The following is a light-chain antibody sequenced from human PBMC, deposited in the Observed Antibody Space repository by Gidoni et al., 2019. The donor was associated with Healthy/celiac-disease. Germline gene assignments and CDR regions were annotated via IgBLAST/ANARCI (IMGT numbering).Light chain of an antibody. Sequence: DIQMTQSQSSLSASVGDRVTIPCQASQDISNYLNWYQQKPGKAPKLLIYDASNLETGVPSRFSGSGSGTDFTFTISSLQPEDIATYYCQQYDNLPPFTFGPGTKVDIK. CDR1: QDISNY. J-gene: IGKJ3*01. CDR2: DAS. V-gene: IGKV1-33*01. CDR3: QQYDNLPPFT.